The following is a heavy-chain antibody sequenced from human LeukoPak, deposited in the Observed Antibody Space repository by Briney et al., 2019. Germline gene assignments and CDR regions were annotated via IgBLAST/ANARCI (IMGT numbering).Heavy chain of an antibody. CDR1: GFTFSSYG. Sequence: GGSLRLSCAASGFTFSSYGMHWVRQAPGKGLEWVAVISYDGSNKYYADSVKGRFTISRDNSKNTLYLQMNSLRAEDTAVYYCAKGSGYDILTGYLLDYWGQGTLVTVSS. J-gene: IGHJ4*02. V-gene: IGHV3-30*18. CDR3: AKGSGYDILTGYLLDY. CDR2: ISYDGSNK. D-gene: IGHD3-9*01.